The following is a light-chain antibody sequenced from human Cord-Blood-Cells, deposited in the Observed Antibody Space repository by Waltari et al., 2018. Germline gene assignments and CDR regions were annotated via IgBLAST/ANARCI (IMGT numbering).Light chain of an antibody. CDR3: SSYTSSSSWV. J-gene: IGLJ3*02. Sequence: QSALTQPASVSGSPGQSITISCPGTSSDVGGYNYVSWYQHHPVKAPKLMIYDVSNRPSGVSNRFSGSKSGNTASLTISGLQAEDEADYYCSSYTSSSSWVFGGGTKLTVL. CDR2: DVS. CDR1: SSDVGGYNY. V-gene: IGLV2-14*03.